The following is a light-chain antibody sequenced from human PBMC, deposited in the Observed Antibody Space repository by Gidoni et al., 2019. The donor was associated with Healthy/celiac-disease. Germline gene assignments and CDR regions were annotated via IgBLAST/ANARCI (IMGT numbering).Light chain of an antibody. CDR2: QDR. CDR3: QAWDSSVV. V-gene: IGLV3-1*01. CDR1: KLGDKY. J-gene: IGLJ2*01. Sequence: SYELTQPPSVSVSPGLTASITCSGDKLGDKYACWSQQKPGQSPVLVIYQDRKRPSGIPERFSGSNSRNTATLTISGTQAMDEADYYCQAWDSSVVFGGGTKLTVL.